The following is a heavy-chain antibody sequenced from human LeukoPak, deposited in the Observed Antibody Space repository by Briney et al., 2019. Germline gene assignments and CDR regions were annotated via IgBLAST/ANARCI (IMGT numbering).Heavy chain of an antibody. Sequence: PGGSLTLPCAVYGFTFSNAWMSWVRQAPGKGLEWISDIGDSGGYTMYADAVQGRFTISRHNSENTLYLQTNSLRAEDTAVYYCARDRRGMDVWGQGTTVTVSS. CDR2: IGDSGGYT. J-gene: IGHJ6*02. V-gene: IGHV3-66*01. CDR1: GFTFSNAW. CDR3: ARDRRGMDV.